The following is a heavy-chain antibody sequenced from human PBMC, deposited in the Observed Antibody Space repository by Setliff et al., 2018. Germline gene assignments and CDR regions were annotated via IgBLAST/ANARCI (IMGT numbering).Heavy chain of an antibody. J-gene: IGHJ4*02. D-gene: IGHD2-2*01. V-gene: IGHV1-2*02. CDR3: ARGPPDFVVVPAAAKFDY. Sequence: ASVKVSCKASGYTFTGYYMHWVRQAPGQGLEWMGWINPNSGGTNYAQKFQGRVTMTSDTSISTAYMELSRLRSDDTAVYYCARGPPDFVVVPAAAKFDYWGQGTLVTVSS. CDR2: INPNSGGT. CDR1: GYTFTGYY.